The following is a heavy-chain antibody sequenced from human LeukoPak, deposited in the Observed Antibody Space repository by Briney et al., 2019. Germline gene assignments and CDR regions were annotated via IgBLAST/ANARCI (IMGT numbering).Heavy chain of an antibody. CDR1: GFTFSSYG. J-gene: IGHJ4*02. V-gene: IGHV3-30*03. CDR3: ARARVYFSPADY. D-gene: IGHD2/OR15-2a*01. CDR2: ISYDGSNK. Sequence: PGGPLRLSCAASGFTFSSYGMHWVRQAPGKGLEWVAVISYDGSNKYYADSVKGRFTISRDNAKNSLYLQMNSLRAEDTAVYYCARARVYFSPADYWGQGTLVTVSS.